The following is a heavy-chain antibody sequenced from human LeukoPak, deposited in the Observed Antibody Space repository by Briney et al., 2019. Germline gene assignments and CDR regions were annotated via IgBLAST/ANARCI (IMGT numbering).Heavy chain of an antibody. V-gene: IGHV3-23*01. J-gene: IGHJ4*02. CDR1: RFTFSSYA. CDR2: ISGSGGST. Sequence: GGSLRLSCAASRFTFSSYAMSWVRQAPGKGLEWVSAISGSGGSTYYADSVKGRFTISRDNSKNTLYLQMNSLRAEDTAVYYCAKQSGSAYSSGWRTFDYWGQGALVTVSS. D-gene: IGHD6-19*01. CDR3: AKQSGSAYSSGWRTFDY.